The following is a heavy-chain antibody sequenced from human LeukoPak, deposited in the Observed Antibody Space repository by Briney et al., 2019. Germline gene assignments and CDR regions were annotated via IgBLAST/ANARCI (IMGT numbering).Heavy chain of an antibody. Sequence: SETLSLTCAVYGGSFSGYYWSWIRQPPGKGLEWIGEINHSGSTNYNPSLKSRVTISVDTSKNQFSLKLSSVTAADTAVYYCAKPSIAAAGTHAFDIWGQGTMVTVSS. V-gene: IGHV4-34*01. J-gene: IGHJ3*02. CDR1: GGSFSGYY. D-gene: IGHD6-13*01. CDR3: AKPSIAAAGTHAFDI. CDR2: INHSGST.